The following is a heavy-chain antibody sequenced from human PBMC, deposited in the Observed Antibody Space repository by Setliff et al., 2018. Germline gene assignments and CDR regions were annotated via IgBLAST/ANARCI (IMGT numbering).Heavy chain of an antibody. CDR2: INTNTGNP. V-gene: IGHV7-4-1*01. CDR3: VRGTVIAYGMDV. CDR1: GGTFSSYA. D-gene: IGHD4-17*01. Sequence: ASVKVSCKASGGTFSSYAISWVRQAPGQGLEWMGWINTNTGNPTYAQGFTGRFVFSLDTSVSSAYLQIFSLKSEDTAVYYCVRGTVIAYGMDVWGQGTTVTVSS. J-gene: IGHJ6*02.